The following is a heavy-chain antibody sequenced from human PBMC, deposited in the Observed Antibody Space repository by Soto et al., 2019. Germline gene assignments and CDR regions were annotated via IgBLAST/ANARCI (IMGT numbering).Heavy chain of an antibody. Sequence: SEPLSLTCAVYGGSFSGYYWSWIRQPPGKGLEWIGEINHSGSTNYNPSLKSRVTISVDTSKNQFSLKLSSVTAADTAVYYCARGGRIMEDIVVVPAAMRYFDYWGQGTLVTVSS. V-gene: IGHV4-34*01. D-gene: IGHD2-2*01. CDR2: INHSGST. CDR1: GGSFSGYY. J-gene: IGHJ4*02. CDR3: ARGGRIMEDIVVVPAAMRYFDY.